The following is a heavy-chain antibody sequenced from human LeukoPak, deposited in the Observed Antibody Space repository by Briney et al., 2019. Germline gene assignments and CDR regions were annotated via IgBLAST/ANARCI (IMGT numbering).Heavy chain of an antibody. J-gene: IGHJ5*02. V-gene: IGHV4-39*01. CDR2: IYYSGTT. D-gene: IGHD3-10*01. CDR1: GGSISSGFYY. Sequence: SETLSLTCTVSGGSISSGFYYWGWIRQPPGKGLEWIGSIYYSGTTYYNPSLKSRVTISVDTSRNQFSLKLSSVTAADTAVYYCATHPKSCTRGIFITGKACWFDPWGQGTLVTVSS. CDR3: ATHPKSCTRGIFITGKACWFDP.